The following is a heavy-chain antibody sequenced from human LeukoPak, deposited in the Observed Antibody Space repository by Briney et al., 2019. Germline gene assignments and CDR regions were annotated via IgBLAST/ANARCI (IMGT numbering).Heavy chain of an antibody. CDR3: ARDPGGRDGYNYFDY. J-gene: IGHJ4*02. Sequence: PSGTLSLTCAVSGGSISSSNWWSWVRQPPGKGLEWIGEIYHSGSTNYNPSLKSRVTISVDTSKNQFSLKLSSVTAADTAVYYCARDPGGRDGYNYFDYWGQGTLVTVSS. V-gene: IGHV4-4*02. D-gene: IGHD5-24*01. CDR2: IYHSGST. CDR1: GGSISSSNW.